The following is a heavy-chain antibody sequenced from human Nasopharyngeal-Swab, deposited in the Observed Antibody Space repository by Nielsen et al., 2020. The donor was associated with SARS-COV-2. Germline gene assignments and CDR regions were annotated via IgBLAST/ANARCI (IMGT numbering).Heavy chain of an antibody. CDR3: ARGGVRSYWFDP. CDR2: ISSSSSYI. J-gene: IGHJ5*02. V-gene: IGHV3-21*01. Sequence: GESLKISCVASGFTFSSYSMNWVRQAPGKGLEWVSSISSSSSYIYYADSVKGRFTISRDNAKNSLYLQMNSLRAEDTGVYYCARGGVRSYWFDPWGQGTLVTVSS. D-gene: IGHD3-16*01. CDR1: GFTFSSYS.